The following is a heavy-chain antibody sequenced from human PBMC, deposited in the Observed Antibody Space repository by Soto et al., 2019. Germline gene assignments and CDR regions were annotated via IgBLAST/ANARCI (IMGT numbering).Heavy chain of an antibody. Sequence: QVQLVESGGGVVQPGRSLRLSCAASGFTFSSYGMHWVRQAPGKGLEWVAVISYDGSNKYYADSVKGRFTISRDNSKNALYLQMNSLRAEDTAVYYCAKVLERYCISTSCYQGGMDVWGQGTTVTVSS. CDR3: AKVLERYCISTSCYQGGMDV. CDR1: GFTFSSYG. D-gene: IGHD2-2*01. CDR2: ISYDGSNK. J-gene: IGHJ6*02. V-gene: IGHV3-30*18.